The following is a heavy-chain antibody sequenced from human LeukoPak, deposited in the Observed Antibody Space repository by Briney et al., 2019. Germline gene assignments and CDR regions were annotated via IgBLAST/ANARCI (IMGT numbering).Heavy chain of an antibody. CDR1: GFTFSSYS. D-gene: IGHD3-16*02. CDR3: ARARGYRNFTARFDY. J-gene: IGHJ4*02. CDR2: ISSSSSYI. Sequence: GGSLRLSCAASGFTFSSYSMNWVRQAPGKWLEWVSSISSSSSYIYYADLVKGRFTISRDNAKNSLYLQMNSLRAEDTAVYYCARARGYRNFTARFDYWGQGTLVTVSS. V-gene: IGHV3-21*01.